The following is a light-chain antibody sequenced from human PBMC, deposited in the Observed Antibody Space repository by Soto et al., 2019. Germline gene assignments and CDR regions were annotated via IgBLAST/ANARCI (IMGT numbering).Light chain of an antibody. CDR2: HTS. CDR3: QHPYGLRALT. V-gene: IGKV1-12*01. Sequence: DIQMTQSPPYVSASVGDRVTISCRASQDAGSWLYWFHQKPGGAPNLLIFHTSSKKSGVPSRFSGRSTGTAFMLIISSWQPDDFMTSYCQHPYGLRALTFGGGTELEI. J-gene: IGKJ4*01. CDR1: QDAGSW.